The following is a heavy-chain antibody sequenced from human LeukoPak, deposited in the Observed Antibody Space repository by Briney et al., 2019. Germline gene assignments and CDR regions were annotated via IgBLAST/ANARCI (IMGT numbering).Heavy chain of an antibody. Sequence: GASVKVSCKASGYTFTSYYMHWVRQAPGQGLEWMGIINPSGGNTSYAQKFQGRVTMTRDMSTSTVYMELSSLRSEDTAVYYCARVAAVAGPFDYWGQGTLVTVSS. CDR1: GYTFTSYY. V-gene: IGHV1-46*01. CDR3: ARVAAVAGPFDY. CDR2: INPSGGNT. D-gene: IGHD6-19*01. J-gene: IGHJ4*02.